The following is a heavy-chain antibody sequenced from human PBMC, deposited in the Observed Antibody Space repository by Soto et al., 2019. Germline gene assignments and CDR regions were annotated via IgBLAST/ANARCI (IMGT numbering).Heavy chain of an antibody. D-gene: IGHD3-3*01. V-gene: IGHV3-11*01. CDR3: ASHYDLWTGYLSPVDY. CDR2: IDISSTKI. Sequence: QVQLVESGGDLVKPGGSLRLSCAASGYTFSDYYLSWIRQAPGKGLEWISYIDISSTKIYYADSVRGRFTISRDNGKNSLFLEMNNLRVEDTAVYFCASHYDLWTGYLSPVDYWGRGTLVTVSS. CDR1: GYTFSDYY. J-gene: IGHJ4*02.